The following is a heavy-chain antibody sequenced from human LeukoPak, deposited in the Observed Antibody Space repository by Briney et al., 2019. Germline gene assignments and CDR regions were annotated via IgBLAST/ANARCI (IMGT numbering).Heavy chain of an antibody. D-gene: IGHD1-26*01. Sequence: SETLSLTCTVSGGSISSSSYYWGWIRQPPGKGLEWIGSIYYSGSTYYNPSLKSRVTISVDTSKNQFSLKLSSVTAADTAMYYCARIIVGASMHYYYYMDVWGKGTTVTISS. CDR2: IYYSGST. V-gene: IGHV4-39*01. J-gene: IGHJ6*03. CDR1: GGSISSSSYY. CDR3: ARIIVGASMHYYYYMDV.